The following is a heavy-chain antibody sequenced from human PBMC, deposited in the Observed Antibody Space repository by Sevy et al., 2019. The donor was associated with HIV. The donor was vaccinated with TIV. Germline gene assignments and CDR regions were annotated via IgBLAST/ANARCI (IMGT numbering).Heavy chain of an antibody. CDR3: ARAGCTKPHDY. J-gene: IGHJ4*02. V-gene: IGHV3-23*01. Sequence: GGSLRLSCAASGFTFSKYSMSWVRQPPGKGLEWVSTLSFGCGEIKYADSVQGRFTISRDNSKSSVYLQMNNLRPEDTAVYYCARAGCTKPHDYWGQGTLVSVSS. D-gene: IGHD2-8*01. CDR2: LSFGCGEI. CDR1: GFTFSKYS.